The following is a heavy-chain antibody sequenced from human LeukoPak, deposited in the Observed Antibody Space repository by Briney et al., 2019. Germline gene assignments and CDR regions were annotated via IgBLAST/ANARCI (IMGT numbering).Heavy chain of an antibody. J-gene: IGHJ4*02. CDR1: GYTFTSYD. Sequence: ASVKVSCKASGYTFTSYDINWVRQATGQGLEWMGWMNPNSGNTGYAQKFQGRVTMTRDTSISTAYMELSRLRSDDTAVYYCARAWRPYSQVPDWGQGTLVTVSS. D-gene: IGHD2-15*01. CDR3: ARAWRPYSQVPD. CDR2: MNPNSGNT. V-gene: IGHV1-8*01.